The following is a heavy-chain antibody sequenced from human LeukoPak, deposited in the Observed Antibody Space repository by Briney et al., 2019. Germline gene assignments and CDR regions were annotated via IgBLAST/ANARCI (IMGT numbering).Heavy chain of an antibody. CDR2: INHSGST. D-gene: IGHD4-17*01. V-gene: IGHV4-34*01. J-gene: IGHJ4*02. CDR1: GGSISGYY. Sequence: SETLSLTCTVSGGSISGYYWSWIRQPPGKGLEWIGEINHSGSTNYNPSLKSRVTISVDTSKNQFSLKLSSVTAADTAVYYCARGPRSLIRWTTVTYLDYWGQGTLVTVSS. CDR3: ARGPRSLIRWTTVTYLDY.